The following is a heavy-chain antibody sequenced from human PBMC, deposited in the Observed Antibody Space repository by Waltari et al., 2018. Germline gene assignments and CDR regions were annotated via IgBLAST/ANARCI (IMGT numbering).Heavy chain of an antibody. J-gene: IGHJ3*02. D-gene: IGHD6-13*01. CDR2: IYHSGST. CDR1: GYSISSGYY. Sequence: QVKLQESGPGLVKPSETLSLTCAVSGYSISSGYYWGWIRQPPGKGLEWIGSIYHSGSTYYNPSLKSRVTISVDTSKNQFSLKLSSVTAADTAVYYCARPEYSSSFDAFDIWGQGTMVTVSS. CDR3: ARPEYSSSFDAFDI. V-gene: IGHV4-38-2*01.